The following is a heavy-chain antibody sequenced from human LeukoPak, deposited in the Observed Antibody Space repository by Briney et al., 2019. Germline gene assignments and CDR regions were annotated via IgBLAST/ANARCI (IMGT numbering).Heavy chain of an antibody. CDR2: ISSSGSTI. D-gene: IGHD6-13*01. J-gene: IGHJ4*02. CDR1: GFTFSSYW. Sequence: AGGSLRLSCAASGFTFSSYWMNWVRQAPGKGLEWVSYISSSGSTIYYADSVKGRFTISRDNAKNSLYLQMNSLRAEDTAVYYCARAELSSGWYYFDYWGQGTLVTVSS. V-gene: IGHV3-48*04. CDR3: ARAELSSGWYYFDY.